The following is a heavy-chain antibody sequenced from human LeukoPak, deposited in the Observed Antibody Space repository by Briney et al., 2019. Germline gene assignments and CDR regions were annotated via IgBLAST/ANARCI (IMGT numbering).Heavy chain of an antibody. CDR3: VSFYEAY. D-gene: IGHD2/OR15-2a*01. CDR2: INSDGSWT. Sequence: GGSLRLSCAASGNYWMHWVRQAPGKGLVWVSHINSDGSWTSYADSVKGRFTISKDNAKNTVYLQMDNLRAEDTAVYYCVSFYEAYWGRGTLVTVSS. CDR1: GNYW. J-gene: IGHJ4*02. V-gene: IGHV3-74*01.